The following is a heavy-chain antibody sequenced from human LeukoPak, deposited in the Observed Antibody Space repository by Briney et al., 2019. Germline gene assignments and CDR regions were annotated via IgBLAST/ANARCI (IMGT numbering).Heavy chain of an antibody. CDR2: TYYRSKWYN. Sequence: SQTLSLTCAISGDSVSSNIAAWNWIRQSPSRGLEWLGRTYYRSKWYNHYAVSVRSRITINPDTSKNQFSLQLDSVTPEDTAVYYCARGVSANYGSYAFDFWGQGTMVTVPS. D-gene: IGHD4/OR15-4a*01. J-gene: IGHJ3*01. CDR1: GDSVSSNIAA. CDR3: ARGVSANYGSYAFDF. V-gene: IGHV6-1*01.